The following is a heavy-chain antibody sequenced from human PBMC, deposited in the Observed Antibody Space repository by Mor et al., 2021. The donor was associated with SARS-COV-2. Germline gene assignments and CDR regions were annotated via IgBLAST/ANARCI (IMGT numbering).Heavy chain of an antibody. D-gene: IGHD3-16*01. Sequence: IIYPGDSDTRYSPSFQGQVTISADKSISTAYLQWSSLKASDTAMYYCARRYERGFDYWGQGTLVTVSS. CDR3: ARRYERGFDY. CDR2: IYPGDSDT. J-gene: IGHJ4*02. V-gene: IGHV5-51*01.